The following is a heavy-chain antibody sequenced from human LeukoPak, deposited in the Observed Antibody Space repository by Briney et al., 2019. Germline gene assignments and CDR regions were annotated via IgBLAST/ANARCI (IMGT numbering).Heavy chain of an antibody. J-gene: IGHJ6*02. CDR2: INPNSGGT. CDR3: ARAGFGELPSYGMDV. CDR1: GYTFTGYY. Sequence: ASVKVSCKAPGYTFTGYYMHWVRQAPGQGLEWMGWINPNSGGTNYAQKFQGRVTMTRDTSISTAYMELSRLRSDDTAVYYCARAGFGELPSYGMDVWGQGTTVTVSS. D-gene: IGHD3-10*01. V-gene: IGHV1-2*02.